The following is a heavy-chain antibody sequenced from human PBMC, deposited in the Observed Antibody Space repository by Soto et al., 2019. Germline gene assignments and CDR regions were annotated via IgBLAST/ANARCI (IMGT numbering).Heavy chain of an antibody. CDR2: IYKSGST. CDR3: ARPGYYDDSGYWRSLFDF. J-gene: IGHJ3*01. V-gene: IGHV4-39*01. Sequence: QLQLQESGPGLVKPSETLSLTCTVSGDSISTSHYYWGWIRQPPGKGLEWIGSIYKSGSTYYNPSLKSRVSMSVDTSKNQSSLKLSSVTAADTAVYYCARPGYYDDSGYWRSLFDFWGQGTVVTVSS. D-gene: IGHD3-22*01. CDR1: GDSISTSHYY.